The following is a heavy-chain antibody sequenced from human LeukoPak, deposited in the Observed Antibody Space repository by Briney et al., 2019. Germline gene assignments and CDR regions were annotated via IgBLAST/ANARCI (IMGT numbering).Heavy chain of an antibody. V-gene: IGHV4-4*07. J-gene: IGHJ5*02. CDR1: GASISSYY. D-gene: IGHD3-3*01. CDR2: MYTSGST. Sequence: SETLSLTCTVSGASISSYYWSWVRQPAGKGLEWVGLMYTSGSTNYNPSLKSRVTMSTDTSKNQLSLRLSSVTAADTAEYYCARTSDDFWSGWFDPWGQGTLVTVSS. CDR3: ARTSDDFWSGWFDP.